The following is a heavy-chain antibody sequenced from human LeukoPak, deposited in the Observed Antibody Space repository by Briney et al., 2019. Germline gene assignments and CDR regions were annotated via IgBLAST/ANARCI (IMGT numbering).Heavy chain of an antibody. J-gene: IGHJ4*02. CDR2: IYSGGST. CDR1: EFSVGSNY. Sequence: GGSLRLSCAASEFSVGSNYMTWVRQAPGKGLEWVSLIYSGGSTYYADSVKGRFTVSRDNSKNTLYLQMNSLRAEDTAVYYCARGIRDIDYWGQGTLVTVSS. V-gene: IGHV3-53*05. CDR3: ARGIRDIDY. D-gene: IGHD5-24*01.